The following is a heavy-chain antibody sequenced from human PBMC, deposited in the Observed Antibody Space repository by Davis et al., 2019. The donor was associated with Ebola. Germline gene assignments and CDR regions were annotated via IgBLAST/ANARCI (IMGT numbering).Heavy chain of an antibody. D-gene: IGHD2-2*01. CDR1: GFAFSIHW. CDR2: IRQDGGET. V-gene: IGHV3-7*03. J-gene: IGHJ4*02. CDR3: ARDAVPAAQDY. Sequence: PGGSLRLFCAAASGFAFSIHWMTWVRQAPGKGLEWVANIRQDGGETYYADSVKGRFAISRDNAKNSLYLQMNSLRAEDTAIYYCARDAVPAAQDYWGQGTLVTVSS.